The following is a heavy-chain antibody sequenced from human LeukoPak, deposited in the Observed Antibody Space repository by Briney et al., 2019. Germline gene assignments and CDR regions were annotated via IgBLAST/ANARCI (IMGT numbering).Heavy chain of an antibody. CDR1: VGSISSYY. CDR3: ASGRGLPPPFDY. D-gene: IGHD3-10*01. Sequence: SETLSLTCTVSVGSISSYYWSWIRQPPGKGLEWIGYIYYSGSTNYNPSLKSRVTISVDTSKNQFSLKLSSVTAADTAVYYCASGRGLPPPFDYWGQGTLVTVSS. V-gene: IGHV4-59*01. CDR2: IYYSGST. J-gene: IGHJ4*02.